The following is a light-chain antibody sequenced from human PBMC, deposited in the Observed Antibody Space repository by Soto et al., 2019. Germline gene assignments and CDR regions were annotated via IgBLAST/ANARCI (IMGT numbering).Light chain of an antibody. CDR1: QGISNY. J-gene: IGKJ4*01. CDR2: AAS. CDR3: QEYNNSPLT. Sequence: DIEMTQSPSSLSASVGDRVTLTCRASQGISNYLAWYQQKPGKVPKLLIYAASTLPSGVPSRFSGRGSGTDFTLTISSLQPEDVATYYCQEYNNSPLTFGGGTKVDI. V-gene: IGKV1-27*01.